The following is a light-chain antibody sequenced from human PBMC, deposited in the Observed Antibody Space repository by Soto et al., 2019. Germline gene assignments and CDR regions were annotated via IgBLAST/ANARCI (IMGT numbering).Light chain of an antibody. V-gene: IGKV3-11*01. CDR2: DAS. CDR3: QQRSDWPST. Sequence: EIVLTQSPATLSLSPGERATLSCRASQSVSSYLAWYQQKPGQAPRLLIYDASNRATGIPARFSGSGSGTHFTLTTSSLEPDDFAVYYCQQRSDWPSTFGGGTKVQIK. CDR1: QSVSSY. J-gene: IGKJ4*01.